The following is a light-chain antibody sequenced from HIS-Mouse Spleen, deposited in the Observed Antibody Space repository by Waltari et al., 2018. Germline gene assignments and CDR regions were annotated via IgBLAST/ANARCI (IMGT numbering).Light chain of an antibody. CDR1: SSDVGSYNL. J-gene: IGLJ2*01. CDR2: EGS. CDR3: CSYAGSSTSVV. V-gene: IGLV2-23*01. Sequence: QSALTQPASVSGSPGQSITISCTGTSSDVGSYNLVSWYQQHPGKAPKLMSYEGSKRPSGLSNGFSGCKSGNTASLTISGLQAEDEADYYCCSYAGSSTSVVFGGGTKLTVL.